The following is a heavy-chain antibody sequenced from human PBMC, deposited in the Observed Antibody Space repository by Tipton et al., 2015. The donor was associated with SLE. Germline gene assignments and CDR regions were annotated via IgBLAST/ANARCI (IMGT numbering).Heavy chain of an antibody. D-gene: IGHD3-9*01. V-gene: IGHV4-34*01. J-gene: IGHJ4*02. CDR1: GGSFSGNH. CDR2: INHSGST. Sequence: TLSLTCAVYGGSFSGNHWSWIRQPPGKGLEWIGEINHSGSTTYNPSLKSRVTISIDMSKNQFSLKLRSVTAADTAVYYCARGTSSDILTGPFDSWGQGTPVTVSS. CDR3: ARGTSSDILTGPFDS.